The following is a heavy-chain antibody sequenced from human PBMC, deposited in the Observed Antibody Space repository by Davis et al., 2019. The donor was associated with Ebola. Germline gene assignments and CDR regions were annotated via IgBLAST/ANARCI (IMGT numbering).Heavy chain of an antibody. V-gene: IGHV1-69*05. CDR1: GGTFGSYA. CDR2: IIPIFGTA. Sequence: AASVKVSCKASGGTFGSYAISWVRQAPGQGLEWMGGIIPIFGTANYPQKFQGRVTMTRDTSTSTVYMELSSLRSEDTAVYYCARAVRFLEWLLPHDAFDIWGQGTMVTVSS. J-gene: IGHJ3*02. CDR3: ARAVRFLEWLLPHDAFDI. D-gene: IGHD3-3*01.